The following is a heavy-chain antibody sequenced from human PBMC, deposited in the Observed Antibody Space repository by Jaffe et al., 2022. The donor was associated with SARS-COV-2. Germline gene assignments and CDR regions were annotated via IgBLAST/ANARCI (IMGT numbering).Heavy chain of an antibody. D-gene: IGHD3-22*01. Sequence: EVQLLESGGGLVQPGGSLRLSCAASGFRFSSYVMNWVRQAPGKGLETISLISDNGGWTSYADSVKGRFTISRDNSENTLYLQMNSLRAEDTAVYYCVKGYLGNYFDSDSGSHPACWGQGTLVTVSS. V-gene: IGHV3-23*01. J-gene: IGHJ4*02. CDR1: GFRFSSYV. CDR2: ISDNGGWT. CDR3: VKGYLGNYFDSDSGSHPAC.